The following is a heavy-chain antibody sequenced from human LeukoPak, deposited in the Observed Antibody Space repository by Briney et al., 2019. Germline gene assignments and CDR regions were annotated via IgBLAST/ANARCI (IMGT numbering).Heavy chain of an antibody. CDR2: ISGSGTST. J-gene: IGHJ4*02. V-gene: IGHV3-23*01. Sequence: GGSLRLACAASGFTFRSYAMSWVRQAPGKGLEWVLAISGSGTSTYYADSVKGRFTISRDNSKNTLYLQMNSLRAEDTAVYYCEGTYYYDSSDDYWGQGTLVTVSS. CDR1: GFTFRSYA. D-gene: IGHD3-22*01. CDR3: EGTYYYDSSDDY.